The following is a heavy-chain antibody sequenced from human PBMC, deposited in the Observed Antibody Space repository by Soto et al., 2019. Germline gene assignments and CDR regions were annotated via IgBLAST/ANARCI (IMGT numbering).Heavy chain of an antibody. CDR3: AKSALYYYDSSGYRGGYFDY. CDR2: ISYDGSNK. V-gene: IGHV3-30*18. J-gene: IGHJ4*02. Sequence: GGSLRLSCAASGFTFSSYGMHWVRQAPGKGLEWVAVISYDGSNKYYADSVKGRFTISRDNSKNTLYLQMNSLRAEDTAVYYCAKSALYYYDSSGYRGGYFDYWGQGTLVTVSS. CDR1: GFTFSSYG. D-gene: IGHD3-22*01.